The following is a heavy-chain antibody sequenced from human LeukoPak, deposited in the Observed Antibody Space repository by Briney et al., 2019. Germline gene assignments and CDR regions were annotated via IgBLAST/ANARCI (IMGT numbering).Heavy chain of an antibody. D-gene: IGHD3-22*01. CDR3: ATDSYDSSGYYHFDY. J-gene: IGHJ4*02. CDR2: SDPEDGET. Sequence: ASVKVSCKVSGYTLTELSMHWVRQAPGKGLEWMGGSDPEDGETIYAQKFQGRVTMTEDTSTDTAYMELSSLRSEDTAVYYCATDSYDSSGYYHFDYWGQGTLVTVSS. V-gene: IGHV1-24*01. CDR1: GYTLTELS.